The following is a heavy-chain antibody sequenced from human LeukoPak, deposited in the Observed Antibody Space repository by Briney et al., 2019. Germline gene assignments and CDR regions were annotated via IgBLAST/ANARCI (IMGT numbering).Heavy chain of an antibody. Sequence: GGSLRLSCAASGFTFSNYALIWVRQASGKGLEGVSSISGSGDATYYADSVKGRFTISRDNSKNTLYLQMNSLRAEDTAVYYCARERGGLSSSWYFTLDYWGQGTLVTVSS. CDR1: GFTFSNYA. D-gene: IGHD6-13*01. CDR3: ARERGGLSSSWYFTLDY. J-gene: IGHJ4*02. CDR2: ISGSGDAT. V-gene: IGHV3-23*01.